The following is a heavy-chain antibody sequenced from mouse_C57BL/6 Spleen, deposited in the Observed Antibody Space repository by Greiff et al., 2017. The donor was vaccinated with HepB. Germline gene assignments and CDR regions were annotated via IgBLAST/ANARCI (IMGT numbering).Heavy chain of an antibody. J-gene: IGHJ4*01. Sequence: QQSCKASGYTFTSYWMHWVKQRPGQGLEWIGEIDPSDSYTNYNQKFKGKSTLTVDKSSSTAYMQLSSLTSEDSAVYYCARHYYGSSSHAMDYWGQGTSVTVSS. D-gene: IGHD1-1*01. CDR1: GYTFTSYW. V-gene: IGHV1-69*01. CDR2: IDPSDSYT. CDR3: ARHYYGSSSHAMDY.